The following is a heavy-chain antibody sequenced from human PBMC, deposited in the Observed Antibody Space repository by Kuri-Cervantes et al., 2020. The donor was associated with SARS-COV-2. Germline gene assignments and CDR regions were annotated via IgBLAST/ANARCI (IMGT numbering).Heavy chain of an antibody. CDR3: ARRPVVLRSNSSPFDY. J-gene: IGHJ5*01. Sequence: SQTLSLTCAASGFTISSHSMNWIRQPPGKGLEWIGSIYYSGSTYYNPSLKSRVTISVDTSKNQFSLKLSSVTAADTAVYYCARRPVVLRSNSSPFDYWGHGTLVTVSS. CDR2: IYYSGST. CDR1: GFTISSHS. D-gene: IGHD4-11*01. V-gene: IGHV4-39*01.